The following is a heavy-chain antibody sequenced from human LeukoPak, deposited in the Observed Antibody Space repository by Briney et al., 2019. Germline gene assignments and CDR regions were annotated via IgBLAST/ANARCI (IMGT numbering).Heavy chain of an antibody. D-gene: IGHD3-3*01. CDR3: ARMSSDFSQRYDY. CDR2: IIPIFGTA. J-gene: IGHJ4*02. Sequence: GASVKVSCKASGGTFSSCAISWVRQAPGQGLEWMGGIIPIFGTANYAQKFQGRVTITADESTSTAYMELSSLRSEDTAVYYCARMSSDFSQRYDYWGQGTLVTVSS. V-gene: IGHV1-69*13. CDR1: GGTFSSCA.